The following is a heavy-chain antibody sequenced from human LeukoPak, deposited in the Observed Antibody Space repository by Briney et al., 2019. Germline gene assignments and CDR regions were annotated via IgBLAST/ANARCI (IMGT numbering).Heavy chain of an antibody. V-gene: IGHV4-34*01. CDR2: INHSGST. CDR1: GGSFSGYY. J-gene: IGHJ4*02. CDR3: ARGITGTTMLDY. D-gene: IGHD1-7*01. Sequence: SETLSLTCAVYGGSFSGYYWSLIRQPPGKGLEWIGEINHSGSTNYNPSLKSRVTISVDTSKNQFSLKLSSVTAADTAVYYCARGITGTTMLDYWGQGTLVTVSS.